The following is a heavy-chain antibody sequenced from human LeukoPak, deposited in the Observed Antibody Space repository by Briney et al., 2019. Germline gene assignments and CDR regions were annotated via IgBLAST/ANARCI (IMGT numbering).Heavy chain of an antibody. CDR3: AGGNAMDV. CDR1: GFPFRNSW. J-gene: IGHJ6*04. CDR2: IKKDGSGI. Sequence: GGPLRLSCAVSGFPFRNSWMYWVRQAPGKGLEGVANIKKDGSGISYVESVKGRFIISRDNSRNSLYLQMNSLKVEDTAVYFCAGGNAMDVWGKGTTVTVSS. V-gene: IGHV3-7*03.